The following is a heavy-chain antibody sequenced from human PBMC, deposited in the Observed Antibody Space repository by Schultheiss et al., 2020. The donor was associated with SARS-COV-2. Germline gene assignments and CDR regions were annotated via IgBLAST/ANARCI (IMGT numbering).Heavy chain of an antibody. J-gene: IGHJ4*02. CDR2: IWYDGSNK. Sequence: GGSLRLSCAASGFTFSSYGMHWVRQAPGKGLEWVAVIWYDGSNKYYADSVKGRFTISRDNSKNTLYLQMNSLRAEDMAVYYCARDLGGIPPTPFDYWGQGTLVTVSS. V-gene: IGHV3-33*08. CDR1: GFTFSSYG. D-gene: IGHD3-3*01. CDR3: ARDLGGIPPTPFDY.